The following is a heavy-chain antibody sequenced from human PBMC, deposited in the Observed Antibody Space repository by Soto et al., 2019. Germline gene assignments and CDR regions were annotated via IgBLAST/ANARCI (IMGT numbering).Heavy chain of an antibody. J-gene: IGHJ3*01. Sequence: EEQLVESGGGLVQLGGSPRLSCAASGFSVSEKHMSWVRQAPGEGLEWVSTISSTYGRSRTGYADSVEGRFTIYSDNSNNTLTHQMSTLRAEDTAVYYCAIADRSAFEVWGQGAMVIVSS. CDR1: GFSVSEKH. CDR2: ISSTYGRSRT. CDR3: AIADRSAFEV. V-gene: IGHV3-66*01.